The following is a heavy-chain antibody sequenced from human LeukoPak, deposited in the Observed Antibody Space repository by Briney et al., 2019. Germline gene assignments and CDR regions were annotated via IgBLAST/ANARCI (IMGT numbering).Heavy chain of an antibody. D-gene: IGHD2-2*01. V-gene: IGHV1-3*01. Sequence: GASVKVSCKASGYTFTSYAMHWVRQAPGQRLEWMGWINAGNGNTKYSQKFQGRVTITRDTSASTAYMELSSLRSEDTAVYYCARAPTPIVVVPAALGDYFDYWGQGTLVTVSS. J-gene: IGHJ4*02. CDR3: ARAPTPIVVVPAALGDYFDY. CDR1: GYTFTSYA. CDR2: INAGNGNT.